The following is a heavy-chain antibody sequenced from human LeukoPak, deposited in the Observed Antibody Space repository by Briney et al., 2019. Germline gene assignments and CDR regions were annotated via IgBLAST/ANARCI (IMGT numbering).Heavy chain of an antibody. CDR1: GYTFTSYA. V-gene: IGHV7-4-1*02. Sequence: VASVKVSCKASGYTFTSYAMNWVRQAPGQGLEWMGWINTNTGNPTYAQGFTGRFVFSLDTSVSTAYLQISSLEAEDTAVYYCARADCSSTSCTFDYWGQGTLVTVSS. D-gene: IGHD2-2*01. J-gene: IGHJ4*02. CDR3: ARADCSSTSCTFDY. CDR2: INTNTGNP.